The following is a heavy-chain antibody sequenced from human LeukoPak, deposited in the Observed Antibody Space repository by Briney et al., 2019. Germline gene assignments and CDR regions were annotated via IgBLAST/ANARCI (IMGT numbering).Heavy chain of an antibody. CDR3: AKASAAGRPYYFDS. V-gene: IGHV3-23*01. Sequence: PGGSLRLSCAASGFTFSSSAMSWVRQVPGKGLEWVSGISASSGSTSYADSVRGRFTISRDNSKNTLYVQMNSLRDEDTAVYYCAKASAAGRPYYFDSWGQGTLVTVSS. CDR2: ISASSGST. CDR1: GFTFSSSA. D-gene: IGHD6-25*01. J-gene: IGHJ4*02.